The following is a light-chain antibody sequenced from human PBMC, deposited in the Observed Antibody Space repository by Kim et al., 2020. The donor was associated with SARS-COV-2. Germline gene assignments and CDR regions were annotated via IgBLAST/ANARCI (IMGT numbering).Light chain of an antibody. J-gene: IGKJ2*01. CDR1: QSITRY. CDR3: QQTYGTPPT. Sequence: DIQMTQSPSSLSASVGDRVTITCRASQSITRYLNWYQQKPGKAPKLLIHTTSNLQSGVPSRFSGSGSGADYTLTINSLQPEDFGTYYCQQTYGTPPTFGQGTKLEI. CDR2: TTS. V-gene: IGKV1-39*01.